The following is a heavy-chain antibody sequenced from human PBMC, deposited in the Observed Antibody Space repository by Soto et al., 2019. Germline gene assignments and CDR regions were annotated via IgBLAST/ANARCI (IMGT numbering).Heavy chain of an antibody. J-gene: IGHJ6*02. V-gene: IGHV1-2*02. D-gene: IGHD3-3*01. CDR1: GYTFTGYY. CDR3: ARDRTTIFGVVIIRNGMDV. CDR2: INPNSGGT. Sequence: VASVKVSCKASGYTFTGYYMHWVRQAPGQGXEWMGWINPNSGGTNYAQKFQGRVTMTRDTPISTAYMELSRLRSDDTAVYYCARDRTTIFGVVIIRNGMDVWGQGTTVTVSS.